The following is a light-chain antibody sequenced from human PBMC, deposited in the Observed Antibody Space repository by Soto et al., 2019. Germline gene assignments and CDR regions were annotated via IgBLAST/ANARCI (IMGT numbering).Light chain of an antibody. Sequence: EIVMTQSPATLSVSPRERATLSCRASQTVSNNLAWYQHKPGQAPRLLIYGASTRAAGIPARFSGSGSGTEFTLTISSLQSEDFAVYYCQQYNTWPWTFGQGTKVEIK. CDR3: QQYNTWPWT. V-gene: IGKV3-15*01. CDR2: GAS. J-gene: IGKJ1*01. CDR1: QTVSNN.